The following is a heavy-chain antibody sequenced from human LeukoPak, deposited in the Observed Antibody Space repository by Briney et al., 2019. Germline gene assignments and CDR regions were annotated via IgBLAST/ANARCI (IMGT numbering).Heavy chain of an antibody. CDR2: ISSSSSYI. CDR3: ARGYSSSWYEDWFDP. J-gene: IGHJ5*02. V-gene: IGHV3-21*01. CDR1: GFTFSSYS. D-gene: IGHD6-13*01. Sequence: GGSLRLSCAASGFTFSSYSMNWVRQAPGKGREWDSSISSSSSYIYYADSVKGRFTISRDNAKNSLYLQMNSLRAEDTAVYYCARGYSSSWYEDWFDPWGQGTLVTVSS.